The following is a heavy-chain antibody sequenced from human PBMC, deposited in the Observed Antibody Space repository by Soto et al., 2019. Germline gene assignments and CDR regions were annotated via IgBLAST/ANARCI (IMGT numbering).Heavy chain of an antibody. CDR1: GGTFSSYT. CDR3: ARSGSGWYAFDI. D-gene: IGHD6-19*01. J-gene: IGHJ3*02. V-gene: IGHV1-69*02. Sequence: SVKVSCKASGGTFSSYTISWVRQAPGQGLEWMGRIIPILGIANYAQKFQGRVTITADKSTSTAYMELSSLRSEDTAVYYCARSGSGWYAFDIWGQGTMVTVSS. CDR2: IIPILGIA.